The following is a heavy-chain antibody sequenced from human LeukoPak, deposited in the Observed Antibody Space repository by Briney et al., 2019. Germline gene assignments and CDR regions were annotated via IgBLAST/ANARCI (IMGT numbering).Heavy chain of an antibody. D-gene: IGHD6-13*01. CDR3: ARDSQFGYSSSWYYFLSGYYYYMDV. CDR1: GFTFSSYA. CDR2: ISYDGSNK. J-gene: IGHJ6*03. Sequence: PGGPLRLSCAASGFTFSSYAMHWVRQAPGKGLEWVAVISYDGSNKYYADSVKGRFTISRDNSKNTLYLQMNSLRAEDTAVYYCARDSQFGYSSSWYYFLSGYYYYMDVWGKGTTVTVSS. V-gene: IGHV3-30*01.